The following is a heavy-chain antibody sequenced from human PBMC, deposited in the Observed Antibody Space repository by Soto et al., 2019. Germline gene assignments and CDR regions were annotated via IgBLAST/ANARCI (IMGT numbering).Heavy chain of an antibody. J-gene: IGHJ4*02. V-gene: IGHV3-48*03. D-gene: IGHD3-16*01. Sequence: EVQLVESGGGLVQPGGSLRLSCAASGFTFRSYEMIWVRQAPGKGLEWVSYISGSGNTIYQADSVKGRFTISRDNAKNSLYLQMNYLRAEDTAVYYCATYTWGSSIDYWGQGTLFTVSS. CDR3: ATYTWGSSIDY. CDR1: GFTFRSYE. CDR2: ISGSGNTI.